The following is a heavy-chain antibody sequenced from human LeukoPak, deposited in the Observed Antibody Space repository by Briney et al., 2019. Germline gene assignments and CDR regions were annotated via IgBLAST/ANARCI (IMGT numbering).Heavy chain of an antibody. CDR1: GGSISSYY. V-gene: IGHV4-4*07. D-gene: IGHD2-8*02. CDR3: ARDFLVLSEGLFDY. CDR2: FYISGST. Sequence: SETLSLTCSVSGGSISSYYCSWIRQPAGKGLEWIGRFYISGSTNYNPSLKSRVTMSVDTSKNQFSLRLNSVTAADTAVYYCARDFLVLSEGLFDYWGQGTLVTVSS. J-gene: IGHJ4*02.